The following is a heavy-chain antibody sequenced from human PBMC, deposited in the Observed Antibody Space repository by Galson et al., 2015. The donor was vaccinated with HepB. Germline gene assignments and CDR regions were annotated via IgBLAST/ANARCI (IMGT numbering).Heavy chain of an antibody. V-gene: IGHV3-49*03. Sequence: SLRLSCAASGFPLGDYAMSWFRQAPGKGLEWVGSIRSKVYGGTTEYAASVKGRFTISRDDSKSIAYLQMNSLRTEDTAIYYCTRDLAYGGNSNHDYWGQGTLVTVSS. D-gene: IGHD4-23*01. CDR2: IRSKVYGGTT. CDR3: TRDLAYGGNSNHDY. J-gene: IGHJ4*02. CDR1: GFPLGDYA.